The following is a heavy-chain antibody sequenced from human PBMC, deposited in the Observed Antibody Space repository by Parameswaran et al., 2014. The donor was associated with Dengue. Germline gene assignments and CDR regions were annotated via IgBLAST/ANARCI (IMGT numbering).Heavy chain of an antibody. V-gene: IGHV1-18*01. Sequence: SWVRQAPGQGLEWMGWISANNGNTKYAQKLQDRVTMTTDASTSTACMELRTLTSDDTAVYYCARGEEFSDILTGNLSSPWIFDYWGQGTLVTVSS. J-gene: IGHJ4*02. CDR3: ARGEEFSDILTGNLSSPWIFDY. D-gene: IGHD3-9*01. CDR2: ISANNGNT.